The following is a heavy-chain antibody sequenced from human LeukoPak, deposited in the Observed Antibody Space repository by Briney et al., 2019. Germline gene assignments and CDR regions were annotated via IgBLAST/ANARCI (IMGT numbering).Heavy chain of an antibody. Sequence: GGSLRLSCAASGFMLSITWMPGFRKAPGEGLVWVSRINSDATSTSYADSVRGRFTISRDDAKNTMYLQMNSLRAEDTAMYYRVRGSPGYSSSWHAYWGQGTLVTVSS. CDR2: INSDATST. CDR3: VRGSPGYSSSWHAY. D-gene: IGHD6-13*01. CDR1: GFMLSITW. J-gene: IGHJ4*02. V-gene: IGHV3-74*01.